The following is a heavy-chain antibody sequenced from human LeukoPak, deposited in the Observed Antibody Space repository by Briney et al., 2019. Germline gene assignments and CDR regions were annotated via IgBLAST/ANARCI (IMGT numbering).Heavy chain of an antibody. D-gene: IGHD5-18*01. V-gene: IGHV3-21*01. J-gene: IGHJ4*02. CDR1: GFTFNTYT. CDR2: LSSSSSYI. Sequence: GGSLRLSCAASGFTFNTYTMNWVRQAPGKGLEWVSSLSSSSSYIYYADSVKGRFTISRDSAKNSLYLQMNSLKAEDTAVYYCARVRGVYSYGHPYYFDDWGQGTLVTVSS. CDR3: ARVRGVYSYGHPYYFDD.